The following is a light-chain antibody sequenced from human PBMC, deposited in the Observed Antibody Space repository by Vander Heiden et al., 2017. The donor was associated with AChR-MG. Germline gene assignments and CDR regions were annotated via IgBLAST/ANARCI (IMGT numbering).Light chain of an antibody. Sequence: EIVMTQSPATLSVSPGARATLSCRASQSVGSNLAWYQQKPGQAPRLLIYGSSTRATGIPAGFSGTGSGTEFTLTISSLQSEDFAVYHCQQYSNWPLTFGGGTKVAIK. CDR3: QQYSNWPLT. CDR1: QSVGSN. V-gene: IGKV3-15*01. J-gene: IGKJ4*01. CDR2: GSS.